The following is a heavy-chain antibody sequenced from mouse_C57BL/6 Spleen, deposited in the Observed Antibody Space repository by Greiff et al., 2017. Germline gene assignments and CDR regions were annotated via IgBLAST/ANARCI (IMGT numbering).Heavy chain of an antibody. D-gene: IGHD2-2*01. V-gene: IGHV1-22*01. CDR3: ARYYGYDFDY. Sequence: EVKLMESGPELVKPGASVKMSCKASGYTFTDYNMHWVKQSHGKSLEWIGYINPNNGGTSYNQKFKGKATLTVNKSSSTAYMELRSLTSEDSAVYYCARYYGYDFDYWGQGTTLTVSS. CDR1: GYTFTDYN. J-gene: IGHJ2*01. CDR2: INPNNGGT.